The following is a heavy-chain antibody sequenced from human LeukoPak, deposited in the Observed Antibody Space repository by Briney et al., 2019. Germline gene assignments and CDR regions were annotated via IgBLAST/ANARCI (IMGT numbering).Heavy chain of an antibody. J-gene: IGHJ4*02. CDR3: TRDFDFSSAI. V-gene: IGHV3-74*01. D-gene: IGHD3-3*01. CDR2: ISPDGSTT. Sequence: TGGSLRLSCAASGFTFSSYWMHWVRQAPGKGLVWVSRISPDGSTTGHADSVKGRFTTSRDNAKNTLFLQMNSLRAEHTAVYYCTRDFDFSSAIWGQGTLVTVSS. CDR1: GFTFSSYW.